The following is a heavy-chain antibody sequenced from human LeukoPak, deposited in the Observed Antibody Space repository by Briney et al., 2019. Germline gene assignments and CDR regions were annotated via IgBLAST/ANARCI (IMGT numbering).Heavy chain of an antibody. V-gene: IGHV4-59*11. Sequence: PSETLSLTCAVSDDSFSSHYWTWIRQPPGKGLEWIGYISYIGSTNYNPSPKSRVTISIDTSKNQCSLKLSSVTAADTTVYYCARDLVTVTKGFDIWGQGTMVSVSS. J-gene: IGHJ3*02. CDR3: ARDLVTVTKGFDI. CDR1: DDSFSSHY. CDR2: ISYIGST. D-gene: IGHD4-17*01.